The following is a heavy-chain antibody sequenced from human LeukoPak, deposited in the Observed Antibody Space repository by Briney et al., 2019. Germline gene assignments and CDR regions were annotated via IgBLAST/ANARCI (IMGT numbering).Heavy chain of an antibody. V-gene: IGHV1-2*02. D-gene: IGHD5-12*01. CDR3: ARDDGYSGYDWDLDY. CDR2: INANSGGT. CDR1: GYSFSGYY. Sequence: ASVKVSCKASGYSFSGYYMYWVREAPGQGLEWMGWINANSGGTNYAQKFQGRVTMTRDTSISTAYMELSRLRSDDTAVYYCARDDGYSGYDWDLDYWGQGTLVTVSS. J-gene: IGHJ4*02.